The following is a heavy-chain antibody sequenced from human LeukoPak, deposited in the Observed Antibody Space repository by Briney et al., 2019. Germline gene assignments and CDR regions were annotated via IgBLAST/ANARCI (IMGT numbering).Heavy chain of an antibody. CDR1: GGSISSYY. V-gene: IGHV4-59*01. J-gene: IGHJ3*02. CDR2: IYYSGST. D-gene: IGHD6-19*01. CDR3: ARWGSSIAVAGTWAFDI. Sequence: PSETLSLTCTVSGGSISSYYWSWIRQPPGKGLEWIGYIYYSGSTNYNPSLKSRVTISVDTSKNQFSLKLSSVTAADTAVYYCARWGSSIAVAGTWAFDIWGQGTMVTVSS.